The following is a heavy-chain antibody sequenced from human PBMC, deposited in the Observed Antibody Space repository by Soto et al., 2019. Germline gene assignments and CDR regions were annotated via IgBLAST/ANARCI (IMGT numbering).Heavy chain of an antibody. CDR1: GFTFSSYA. CDR3: ANAGDFWSGYYTDAPIDY. D-gene: IGHD3-3*01. V-gene: IGHV3-30-3*01. J-gene: IGHJ4*02. Sequence: QVQLVESGGGVVQPGRSLRLSCAASGFTFSSYAMHWVRQAPGKGLAWVAVISYDGSNKYYADSVKGRFTISRDNSKNTLYLQMNSLGAEDTAVYYCANAGDFWSGYYTDAPIDYWGQGTLVTVSS. CDR2: ISYDGSNK.